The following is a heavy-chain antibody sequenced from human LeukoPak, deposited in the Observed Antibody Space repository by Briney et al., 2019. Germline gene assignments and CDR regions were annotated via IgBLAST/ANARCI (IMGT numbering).Heavy chain of an antibody. J-gene: IGHJ3*02. CDR1: GGSISSYY. V-gene: IGHV4-59*01. CDR2: IYYSGST. D-gene: IGHD2/OR15-2a*01. CDR3: ARAFRHDAFDI. Sequence: SETLSHTCTVSGGSISSYYWSWIRQPPGKGLEWIGYIYYSGSTNYNPSLKSRVTISVDTSKNQFSLKLSSVTAADTAVYYCARAFRHDAFDIWGQGTMVTVSS.